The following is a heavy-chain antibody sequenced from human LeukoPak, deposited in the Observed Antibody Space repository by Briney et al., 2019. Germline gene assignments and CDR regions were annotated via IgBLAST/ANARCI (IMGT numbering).Heavy chain of an antibody. CDR2: IYYSGST. J-gene: IGHJ4*02. CDR3: AAYYYGSGEVAHFDY. Sequence: TSETLSLTCTVSGGSISSSSYYWGWIRQPPGKGLEWIGSIYYSGSTYYNPSLKSRVTISVDTSKNQFSLKLSSVTAADTAVYYCAAYYYGSGEVAHFDYWGQGTLVTVSS. V-gene: IGHV4-39*07. CDR1: GGSISSSSYY. D-gene: IGHD3-10*01.